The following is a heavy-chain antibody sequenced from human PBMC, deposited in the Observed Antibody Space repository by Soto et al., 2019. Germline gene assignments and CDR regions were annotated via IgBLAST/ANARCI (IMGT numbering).Heavy chain of an antibody. CDR1: GFTFSSYW. Sequence: GGSLRLSCAASGFTFSSYWMHWVRQAPGKGLVWVSRINSDGSSTSYADSVKGRFTISRDNAKNTLYLQMNSLRAEDTAVYYCASPITISNAFDIWGQGTMVTVSS. CDR2: INSDGSST. V-gene: IGHV3-74*01. CDR3: ASPITISNAFDI. D-gene: IGHD3-9*01. J-gene: IGHJ3*02.